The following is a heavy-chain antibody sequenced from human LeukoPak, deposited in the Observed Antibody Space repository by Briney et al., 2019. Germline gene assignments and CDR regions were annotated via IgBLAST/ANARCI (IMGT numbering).Heavy chain of an antibody. D-gene: IGHD2-2*01. CDR2: ISSSSSYI. CDR1: GFTSSSYS. Sequence: GGSLRLSCAASGFTSSSYSMIWVRQAPGKGLEWVSSISSSSSYIYYADSVKGRFTISRDNAKNSLYLQMNSLRAEDTAVYYCAIIVVVPAAYYYYGMDVWGQGTTVTVSS. J-gene: IGHJ6*02. V-gene: IGHV3-21*01. CDR3: AIIVVVPAAYYYYGMDV.